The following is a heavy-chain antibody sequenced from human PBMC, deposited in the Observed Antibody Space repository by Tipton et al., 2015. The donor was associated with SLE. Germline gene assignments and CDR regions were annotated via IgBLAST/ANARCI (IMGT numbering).Heavy chain of an antibody. D-gene: IGHD2-21*01. CDR3: ARAGGGDSNWFDP. CDR2: IYYGGTI. J-gene: IGHJ5*02. V-gene: IGHV4-28*05. Sequence: GLVKPSETLSLTCNVSVYSISSSHWWGWIRQPPGKGLEWIGHIYYGGTIYYNPSLKSRVTMSIDTSKNQFSLKLSSVTAADTAVYYCARAGGGDSNWFDPWGQGTLVTVSS. CDR1: VYSISSSHW.